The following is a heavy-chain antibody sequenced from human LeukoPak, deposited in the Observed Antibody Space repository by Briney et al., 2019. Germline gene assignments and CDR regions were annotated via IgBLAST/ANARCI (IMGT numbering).Heavy chain of an antibody. D-gene: IGHD6-13*01. Sequence: PGGSLRLSCAASGFTFDDYAMHWVRQAPGKGLEWVSLISWDGGSTYYADSVKGRFTISRDNSKNSLYLQMNSLRAEDTALYYCAKAAVDGSSWLYYFDYWGQGTLVTVSS. J-gene: IGHJ4*02. CDR1: GFTFDDYA. CDR3: AKAAVDGSSWLYYFDY. CDR2: ISWDGGST. V-gene: IGHV3-43D*03.